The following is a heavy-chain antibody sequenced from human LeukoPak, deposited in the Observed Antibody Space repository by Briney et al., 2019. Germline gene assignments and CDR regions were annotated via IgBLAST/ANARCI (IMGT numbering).Heavy chain of an antibody. V-gene: IGHV4-30-4*01. CDR3: ARGRLLSCSGGSCYSGAPDY. CDR2: IYYSGST. Sequence: NSSETLSLTCTVSGGSISSGDYYWSWIRQPPGKGLEWIGYIYYSGSTYLNPSLKSRVTISVDTSKNQFSLKLSSVTAADTAVYYCARGRLLSCSGGSCYSGAPDYWGQGTLVTVSS. CDR1: GGSISSGDYY. J-gene: IGHJ4*02. D-gene: IGHD2-15*01.